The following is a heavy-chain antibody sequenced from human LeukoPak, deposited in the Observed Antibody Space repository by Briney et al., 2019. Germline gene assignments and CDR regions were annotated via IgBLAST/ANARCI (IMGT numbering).Heavy chain of an antibody. CDR2: IYSVDDT. J-gene: IGHJ4*02. Sequence: GGSLRLSCTASGFTVSSNCMSWVRQAPGKGLEWVSLIYSVDDTYYADSVKGRFTISRDNSKNTLYLQMDSLRAEDTAVYYCAKDVYYYGSGSYVDYWGQGTLVTVSS. CDR3: AKDVYYYGSGSYVDY. D-gene: IGHD3-10*01. V-gene: IGHV3-53*01. CDR1: GFTVSSNC.